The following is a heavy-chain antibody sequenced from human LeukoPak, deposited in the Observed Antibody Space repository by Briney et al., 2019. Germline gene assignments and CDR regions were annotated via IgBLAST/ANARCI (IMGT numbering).Heavy chain of an antibody. CDR2: ISTSSSTI. CDR3: ASSLMSVIAAAGRTLDY. Sequence: GGSLRLSCAASGFTFSSYSMNWVRQAPGKGLEWISYISTSSSTIYYADFVKGRFTISRDNAKNSLYLQMNSLRDEDTAVYYCASSLMSVIAAAGRTLDYWGQGTLVTVSS. CDR1: GFTFSSYS. D-gene: IGHD6-13*01. V-gene: IGHV3-48*02. J-gene: IGHJ4*02.